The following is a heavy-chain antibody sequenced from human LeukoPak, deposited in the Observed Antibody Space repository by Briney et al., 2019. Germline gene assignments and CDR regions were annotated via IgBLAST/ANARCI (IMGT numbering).Heavy chain of an antibody. CDR2: ISGSGGST. Sequence: GGSLRLSCAASGFTFSSYAMSWVRQAPGKGLEWVSAISGSGGSTYYADSVKGRFTISRDNSKNTLYLQMNSLRAEDTAVYYCAKVLRFLEWLSALDYWGQGTLVTVSS. CDR1: GFTFSSYA. V-gene: IGHV3-23*01. CDR3: AKVLRFLEWLSALDY. J-gene: IGHJ4*02. D-gene: IGHD3-3*01.